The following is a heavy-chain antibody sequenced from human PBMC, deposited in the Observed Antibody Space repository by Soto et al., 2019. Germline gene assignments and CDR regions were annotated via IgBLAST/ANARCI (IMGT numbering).Heavy chain of an antibody. CDR2: IIPIFGTA. CDR1: GGTFISYA. V-gene: IGHV1-69*01. D-gene: IGHD6-19*01. CDR3: ARGWQQWLVSTRADYYYYGMDV. J-gene: IGHJ6*02. Sequence: VKVSCTASGGTFISYAIIWVRRSPGQGLEWMGGIIPIFGTANYAQKFQGRVTITADESASTAYMELSSLRSEDTAVYYCARGWQQWLVSTRADYYYYGMDVWGQGTTVTVSS.